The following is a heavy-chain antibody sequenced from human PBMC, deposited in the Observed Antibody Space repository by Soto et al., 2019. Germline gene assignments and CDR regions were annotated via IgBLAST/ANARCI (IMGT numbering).Heavy chain of an antibody. CDR2: INHSGST. CDR3: ASDVGYCTKAFCYCAC. CDR1: GGSFSGYY. D-gene: IGHD2-8*01. Sequence: SETLSLTCAVSGGSFSGYYWRWIRQPPGKGLQWIGEINHSGSTNYNPSLKSRVAISVDTSKSQFSLNLSSVTAADTAVYYCASDVGYCTKAFCYCACWGQGTMVTVSS. J-gene: IGHJ4*03. V-gene: IGHV4-34*01.